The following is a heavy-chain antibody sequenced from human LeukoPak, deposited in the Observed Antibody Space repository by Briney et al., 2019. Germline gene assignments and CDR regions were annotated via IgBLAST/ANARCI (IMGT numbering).Heavy chain of an antibody. V-gene: IGHV1-69*13. D-gene: IGHD3-10*01. J-gene: IGHJ4*02. CDR3: ARSGAFYALWGYYFDY. CDR1: GGTFSSYA. CDR2: IIPIFGTA. Sequence: SVKVSCKASGGTFSSYAISWVRQAPGQGLEWMGGIIPIFGTANYAQKFQGRVTITADESTSTAYMELSSLRSEDTAVYYCARSGAFYALWGYYFDYWGQGTLVTVSS.